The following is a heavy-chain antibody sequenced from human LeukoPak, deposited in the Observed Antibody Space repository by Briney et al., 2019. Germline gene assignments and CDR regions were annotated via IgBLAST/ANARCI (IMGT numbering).Heavy chain of an antibody. CDR2: ISWNSGSV. D-gene: IGHD4/OR15-4a*01. V-gene: IGHV3-9*01. Sequence: GGSLRLSCAASGFSFDEYAMHWVRHAPGKGLEWVSGISWNSGSVTYADSVKGRFTISRDNAKNSLYLQMNSLRAEDTALYYCTKDGGPMSMVPNLWGQGTLVIVSS. J-gene: IGHJ4*02. CDR3: TKDGGPMSMVPNL. CDR1: GFSFDEYA.